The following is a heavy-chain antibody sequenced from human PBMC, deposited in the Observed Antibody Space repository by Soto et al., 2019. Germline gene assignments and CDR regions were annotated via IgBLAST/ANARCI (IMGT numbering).Heavy chain of an antibody. CDR3: ARTFSTTVPTADAFDI. D-gene: IGHD4-17*01. Sequence: QVQLQESGPGLVKPSQTLSLTCTVSGGSISSGDYYWSWIRQPPGKGLEWIGYIYYSGSTYYNPSLQSRVTRSVDTSKNQFPRKLSSVTAADTAVYYCARTFSTTVPTADAFDIWGQGTMVNVSS. V-gene: IGHV4-30-4*01. CDR1: GGSISSGDYY. J-gene: IGHJ3*02. CDR2: IYYSGST.